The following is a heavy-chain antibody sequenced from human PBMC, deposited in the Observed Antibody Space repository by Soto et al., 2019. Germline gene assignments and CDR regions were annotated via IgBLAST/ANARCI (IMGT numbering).Heavy chain of an antibody. D-gene: IGHD3-22*01. CDR1: GFTVSSYA. J-gene: IGHJ3*02. V-gene: IGHV3-30*04. CDR2: ISYDGSST. CDR3: AAGYWFSFSAFDI. Sequence: GGSLRLSCAASGFTVSSYAMHGVRQAPGKGLEWVAVISYDGSSTSYADSVKGRFTISRDNAKNTLYLQMNSLRAEDTAVYYCAAGYWFSFSAFDIWGQGTMVT.